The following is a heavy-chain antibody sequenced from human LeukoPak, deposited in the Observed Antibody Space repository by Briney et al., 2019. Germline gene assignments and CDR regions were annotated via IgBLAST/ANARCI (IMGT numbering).Heavy chain of an antibody. CDR2: ISRTSEST. J-gene: IGHJ6*03. Sequence: GGSLRLSCAASGFSFNTYSMTWVRQAPGKGLEWVSIISRTSESTFYADSVKGRFTVSRDNSKNTLYLHMNSLRTEDTAVYYCAKAVLGGGSPKGDYYYMDVWGKGTTVTISS. D-gene: IGHD3-16*01. V-gene: IGHV3-21*01. CDR3: AKAVLGGGSPKGDYYYMDV. CDR1: GFSFNTYS.